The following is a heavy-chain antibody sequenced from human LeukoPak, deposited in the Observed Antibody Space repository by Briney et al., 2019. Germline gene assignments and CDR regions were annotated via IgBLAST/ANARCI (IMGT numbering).Heavy chain of an antibody. CDR1: GFTFTNAW. CDR2: IKGNIDGGTT. J-gene: IGHJ4*02. D-gene: IGHD1-26*01. V-gene: IGHV3-15*01. Sequence: GGSLRLSCAGSGFTFTNAWMSWVRQDPGKGLEWVGRIKGNIDGGTTDYAAPVKGRFTISRDDSKNTLFLQMNSLKTEGTAVYYCTTEYYGSSNYWGQGTLVTVSS. CDR3: TTEYYGSSNY.